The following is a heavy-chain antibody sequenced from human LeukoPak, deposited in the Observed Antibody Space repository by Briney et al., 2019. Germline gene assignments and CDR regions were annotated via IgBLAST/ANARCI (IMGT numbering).Heavy chain of an antibody. CDR3: AVNYYDSSGLIQDAFDI. CDR2: ISSSSSTI. Sequence: SGGSLRLSRAASGFTFSSYSMNWVRQAPGKGLEWVSYISSSSSTIYYADSVKGRFTISRDNAKNSLYLQMNSLRAEDTAVYYCAVNYYDSSGLIQDAFDIWGQGTMVTVSS. CDR1: GFTFSSYS. V-gene: IGHV3-48*01. D-gene: IGHD3-22*01. J-gene: IGHJ3*02.